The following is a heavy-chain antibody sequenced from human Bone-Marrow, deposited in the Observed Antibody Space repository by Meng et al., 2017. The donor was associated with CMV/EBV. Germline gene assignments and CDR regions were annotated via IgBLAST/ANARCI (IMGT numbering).Heavy chain of an antibody. Sequence: SVKVSCKASGGTFSSYAISWVRQAPGQGLEWMGGIIPIFGTANYAQKFQGRVTITTDESTSTAYMELSSLRSEDTAVYYCARGSQLFGYCSSTSCYKINWFDPWGQGTLVTGFS. CDR3: ARGSQLFGYCSSTSCYKINWFDP. CDR1: GGTFSSYA. V-gene: IGHV1-69*05. D-gene: IGHD2-2*02. CDR2: IIPIFGTA. J-gene: IGHJ5*02.